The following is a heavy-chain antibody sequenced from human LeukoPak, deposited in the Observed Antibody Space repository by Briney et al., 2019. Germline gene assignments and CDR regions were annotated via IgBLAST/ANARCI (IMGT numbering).Heavy chain of an antibody. CDR3: ARGNCSSTSCYWGYYYYMDV. V-gene: IGHV4-39*07. D-gene: IGHD2-2*01. CDR1: GGSISSSIYY. Sequence: SETLSLTCIVSGGSISSSIYYWAWVRQPPGKGLEWIGTVFYNGATQYNPSLKSRVTMSVDTSKNQFSLKLSSVTAADTAVYYCARGNCSSTSCYWGYYYYMDVWGKGTTVTVSS. CDR2: VFYNGAT. J-gene: IGHJ6*03.